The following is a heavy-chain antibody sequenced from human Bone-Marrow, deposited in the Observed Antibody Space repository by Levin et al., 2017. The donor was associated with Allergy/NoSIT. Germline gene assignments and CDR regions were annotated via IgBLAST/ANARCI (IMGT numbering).Heavy chain of an antibody. D-gene: IGHD4-11*01. CDR3: AKLDMTTVTRFDY. J-gene: IGHJ4*02. Sequence: GSLRLSCAVSGYSISSGYYWGWIRQPPGKGLEWIGSIYHSGSTYYNPSLKSRVTISVDTSKNQFSLKLSSVTAADTAVYYCAKLDMTTVTRFDYWGQGTLVTVSS. V-gene: IGHV4-38-2*01. CDR1: GYSISSGYY. CDR2: IYHSGST.